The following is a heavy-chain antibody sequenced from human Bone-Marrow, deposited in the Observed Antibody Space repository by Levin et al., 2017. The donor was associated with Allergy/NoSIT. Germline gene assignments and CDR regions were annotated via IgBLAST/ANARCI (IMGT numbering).Heavy chain of an antibody. CDR3: ARDAAGQWLSWFDP. CDR2: INPDGST. V-gene: IGHV1-46*01. CDR1: TYTFTNDY. J-gene: IGHJ5*02. Sequence: ASVKVSCRASTYTFTNDYMHWVRQAPGQGLEWMGMINPDGSTTFAQKFQGRVTMTRDTSARTVYMKLSSLTSEDTAVYYCARDAAGQWLSWFDPWGQGTLVTVSS. D-gene: IGHD6-19*01.